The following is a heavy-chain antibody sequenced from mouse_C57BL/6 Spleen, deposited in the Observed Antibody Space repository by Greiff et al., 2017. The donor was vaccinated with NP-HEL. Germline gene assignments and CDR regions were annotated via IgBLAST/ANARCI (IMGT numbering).Heavy chain of an antibody. V-gene: IGHV1-50*01. J-gene: IGHJ4*01. D-gene: IGHD1-1*01. CDR2: IDPSDSYT. Sequence: QVQLQQPGAELVKPGASVKLSCKASGYTFTSYWMQWVKQRPGQGLEWIGEIDPSDSYTNYNQKFKGKATLTVDTSSSTAYMQLSSLTSEDSAVYYCARYYYGSSYVGYAMDYWGQGTSVTVSS. CDR1: GYTFTSYW. CDR3: ARYYYGSSYVGYAMDY.